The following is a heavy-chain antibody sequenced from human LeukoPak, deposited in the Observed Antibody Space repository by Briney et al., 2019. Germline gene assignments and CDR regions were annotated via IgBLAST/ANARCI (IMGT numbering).Heavy chain of an antibody. CDR1: GFTFSSYS. CDR2: ISSSSSSYI. Sequence: GGSLRLSCAASGFTFSSYSMNRVRQAPGKGLEWVSSISSSSSSYIYYADSVKGRFTISRDNAKNSLYLQMNSLRAEDTAVYYCARDRGIVVVIAKFDYWGQGTLVTVSS. CDR3: ARDRGIVVVIAKFDY. J-gene: IGHJ4*02. V-gene: IGHV3-21*01. D-gene: IGHD2-21*01.